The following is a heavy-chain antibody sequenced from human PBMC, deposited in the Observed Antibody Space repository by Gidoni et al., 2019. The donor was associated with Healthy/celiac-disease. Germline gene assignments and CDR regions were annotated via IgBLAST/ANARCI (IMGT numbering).Heavy chain of an antibody. CDR2: GSA. Sequence: GSAYYNPSLKSRVTISVDTSKNQFSLKLSSVTAADTAVYYCARVLEDYFDYWGQGTLVTVSS. J-gene: IGHJ4*02. V-gene: IGHV4-30-2*04. CDR3: ARVLEDYFDY. D-gene: IGHD2-15*01.